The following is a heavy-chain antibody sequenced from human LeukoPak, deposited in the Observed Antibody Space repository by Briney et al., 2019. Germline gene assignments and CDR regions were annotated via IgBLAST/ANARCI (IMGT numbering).Heavy chain of an antibody. CDR3: ARALVATRVYNSGSYFDY. D-gene: IGHD5-12*01. CDR1: GGSFSSYD. Sequence: SVKVSCTASGGSFSSYDISWVRQAPGQGLEWMGRIIPIFGIANYAQKFQGRVTITADKSTSTAYMEPSSLRPEDTAVYYCARALVATRVYNSGSYFDYWGQGTLVTVSS. CDR2: IIPIFGIA. V-gene: IGHV1-69*04. J-gene: IGHJ4*02.